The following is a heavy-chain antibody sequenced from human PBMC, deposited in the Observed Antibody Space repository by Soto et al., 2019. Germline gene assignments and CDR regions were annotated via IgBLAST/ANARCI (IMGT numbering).Heavy chain of an antibody. CDR3: ARESVDYYDSRVLGY. V-gene: IGHV4-30-4*01. CDR2: IYYSGST. CDR1: GGSILSGDYY. D-gene: IGHD3-22*01. J-gene: IGHJ4*02. Sequence: QVQLQASGPGLVKPSQTLSLTCTVSGGSILSGDYYWSWIRQPPGKGLEWIGYIYYSGSTYYNPSLKSRVTISVDTSKNQFSLKLSSVTAADTAVYYCARESVDYYDSRVLGYWGQGTLVTVCS.